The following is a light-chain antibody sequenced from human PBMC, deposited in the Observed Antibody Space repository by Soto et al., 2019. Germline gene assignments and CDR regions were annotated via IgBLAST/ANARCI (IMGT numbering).Light chain of an antibody. CDR3: HQRKSWPRT. CDR1: QTVSNK. V-gene: IGKV3-11*01. Sequence: EIVLTQSPGTLSLSPGERATLSCRASQTVSNKLAWYQHKPGQAPRLLIYDTSNRATGIPARFSGSGSGTDFTRTISSLEPEDFAVYCCHQRKSWPRTFGQGTKV. J-gene: IGKJ1*01. CDR2: DTS.